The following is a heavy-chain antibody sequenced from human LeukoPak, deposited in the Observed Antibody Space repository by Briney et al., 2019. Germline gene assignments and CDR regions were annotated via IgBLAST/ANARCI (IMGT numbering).Heavy chain of an antibody. CDR1: GFTVSSNY. D-gene: IGHD2-8*01. J-gene: IGHJ4*02. CDR2: FYSGGST. Sequence: PGGSLRLSCAASGFTVSSNYMSWVRQAPGKGLEWVSVFYSGGSTYYADSVKGRFTTSRDNSKNTLYLQMNSLRAEDTAVYYCAKSPLVYGYFDYWGQGTLVTVSP. CDR3: AKSPLVYGYFDY. V-gene: IGHV3-53*01.